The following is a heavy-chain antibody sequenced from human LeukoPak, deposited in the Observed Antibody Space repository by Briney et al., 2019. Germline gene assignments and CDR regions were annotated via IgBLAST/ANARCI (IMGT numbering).Heavy chain of an antibody. J-gene: IGHJ6*04. CDR3: ARFICADCCYSEEV. CDR2: IYSSENF. D-gene: IGHD2-21*01. V-gene: IGHV4-4*07. Sequence: SETLSLTCTVSGGSISGSYWSWIRQPAGKGLEWIGRIYSSENFNYNPSLKSRVTMAVDTSKNQFSLNLSSVTAADTAVYYCARFICADCCYSEEVWGKGTTVTVSS. CDR1: GGSISGSY.